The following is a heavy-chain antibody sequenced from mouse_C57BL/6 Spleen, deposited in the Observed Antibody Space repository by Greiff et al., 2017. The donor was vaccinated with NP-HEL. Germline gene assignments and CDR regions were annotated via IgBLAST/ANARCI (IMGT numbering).Heavy chain of an antibody. J-gene: IGHJ1*03. CDR3: ARQYSNYGYFDV. D-gene: IGHD2-5*01. CDR2: ISNLAYSI. Sequence: EVQGVESGGGLVQPGGSLKLSCAASGFTFSDYGMAWVRQAPRKGPEWVAFISNLAYSIYYADTVTGRFTISRENAKNTLYLEMSSLRSEDTAMYYCARQYSNYGYFDVWGTGTTVTVSS. CDR1: GFTFSDYG. V-gene: IGHV5-15*01.